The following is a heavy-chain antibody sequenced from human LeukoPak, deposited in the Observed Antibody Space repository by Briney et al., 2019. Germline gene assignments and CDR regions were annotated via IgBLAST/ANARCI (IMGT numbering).Heavy chain of an antibody. CDR3: AREYSSSWENWFDP. J-gene: IGHJ5*02. CDR2: IYYSGST. Sequence: SETLSLTCTVSGGSISSSSYYWGWIRQPPGKGPEWIGSIYYSGSTYYNPSLKSRVTISVDTSKNQFSLKLSSVTAADTAVYYCAREYSSSWENWFDPWGQGTLVTVSS. V-gene: IGHV4-39*01. CDR1: GGSISSSSYY. D-gene: IGHD6-13*01.